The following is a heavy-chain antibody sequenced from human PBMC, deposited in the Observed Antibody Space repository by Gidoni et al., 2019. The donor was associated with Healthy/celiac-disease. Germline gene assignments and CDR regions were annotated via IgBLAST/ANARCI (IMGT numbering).Heavy chain of an antibody. CDR3: ARDRITIVRGVIITTPYYYYGMDV. V-gene: IGHV3-33*01. CDR2: IWYDGSNK. D-gene: IGHD3-10*01. J-gene: IGHJ6*02. Sequence: QVQLVESGGGVVQPGRSLRLSCAASGFTFSSYGMHWVRQAPGKGLEWVAVIWYDGSNKYYADSVKGRFTISRDNSKNTLYLQMNSLRAEDTAVYYCARDRITIVRGVIITTPYYYYGMDVWGQGTTVTVSS. CDR1: GFTFSSYG.